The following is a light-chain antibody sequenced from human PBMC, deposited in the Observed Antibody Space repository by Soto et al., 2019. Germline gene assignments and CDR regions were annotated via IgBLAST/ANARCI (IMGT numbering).Light chain of an antibody. J-gene: IGLJ1*01. CDR3: GTWDSGLSGFV. V-gene: IGLV1-51*02. Sequence: QSVLTQPPSVSAAPGQKVTISCSGSNSNIGNNYVYWYQQFPGAAPKLLMYENAKRASGITDRFSGSKSGTAATLAITGIKTGDEADYYCGTWDSGLSGFVFGTGTKVTVL. CDR1: NSNIGNNY. CDR2: ENA.